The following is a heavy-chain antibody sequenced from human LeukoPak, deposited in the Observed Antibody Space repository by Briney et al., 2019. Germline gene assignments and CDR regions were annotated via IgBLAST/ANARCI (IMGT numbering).Heavy chain of an antibody. CDR2: IYTSGST. CDR3: ASAPRNGGHDY. D-gene: IGHD4-23*01. CDR1: GGSISSGGYY. V-gene: IGHV4-61*02. Sequence: SQTLSLTCTVSGGSISSGGYYWSWIRQPPGKGLEWIGRIYTSGSTNYNPSLKSRVTISVDTSKNQFSLKLSSVTAADTAVYYCASAPRNGGHDYWGQGTLVTVSS. J-gene: IGHJ4*02.